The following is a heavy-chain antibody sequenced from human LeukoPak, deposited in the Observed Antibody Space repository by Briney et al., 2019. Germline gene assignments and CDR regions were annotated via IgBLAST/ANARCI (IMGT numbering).Heavy chain of an antibody. CDR1: GFTFSSYS. V-gene: IGHV3-21*04. CDR2: ISSSSSYI. Sequence: GGSLRLSCAASGFTFSSYSMNWVRQAPGKGLEWVSSISSSSSYIYYADSVKGRFTISRDNSRNTLYLQMNSLRGDDTAVYYCAKDVGKWESLHFFDYWGQGTLVTVSS. D-gene: IGHD1-26*01. CDR3: AKDVGKWESLHFFDY. J-gene: IGHJ4*02.